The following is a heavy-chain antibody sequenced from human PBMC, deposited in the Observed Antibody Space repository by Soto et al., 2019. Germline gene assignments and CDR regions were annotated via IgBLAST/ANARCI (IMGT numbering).Heavy chain of an antibody. V-gene: IGHV3-49*03. CDR3: SRDYIATAGYYDYYGMDV. CDR1: GFTFGDYA. CDR2: IRSKAYGGTT. D-gene: IGHD6-13*01. Sequence: GGSLRLSCTASGFTFGDYAMAWFRQAPGKGPEWVGFIRSKAYGGTTEYAASVKGRFTISRDDSKSIAYLQMNSLKTEDTAVYYCSRDYIATAGYYDYYGMDVWGQGTTVTVSS. J-gene: IGHJ6*02.